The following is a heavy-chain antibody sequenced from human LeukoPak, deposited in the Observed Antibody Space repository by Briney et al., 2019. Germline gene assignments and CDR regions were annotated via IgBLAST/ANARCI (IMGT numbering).Heavy chain of an antibody. V-gene: IGHV1-8*01. D-gene: IGHD3-9*01. CDR2: MNPNSGNT. CDR3: ARGYDILTGRNWFDP. J-gene: IGHJ5*02. CDR1: GYTFTSYD. Sequence: EASVTVSCMASGYTFTSYDINWVRQATGQGLEWMGWMNPNSGNTGYAQKFQGRVTMTRNTSISTAYMELSSLRSEDTAVYYCARGYDILTGRNWFDPWGQGTLVTVSS.